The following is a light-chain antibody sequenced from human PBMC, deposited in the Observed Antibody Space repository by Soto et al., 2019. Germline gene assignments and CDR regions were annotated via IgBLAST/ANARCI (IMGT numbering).Light chain of an antibody. J-gene: IGKJ2*01. CDR3: QKSSSIPYT. Sequence: DIQMTQSPSSLSASVGDRVTITCRASQTISTYLNWYQQNPGKAPKLLIYAASNLQNGVPSRFSGSVNGKDFTITISSLQPEHFATYYCQKSSSIPYTFGQGTKLEIK. CDR2: AAS. V-gene: IGKV1-39*01. CDR1: QTISTY.